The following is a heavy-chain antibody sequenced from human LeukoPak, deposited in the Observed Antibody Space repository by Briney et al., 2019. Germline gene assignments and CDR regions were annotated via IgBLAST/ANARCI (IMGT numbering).Heavy chain of an antibody. CDR2: INHSGST. J-gene: IGHJ3*02. V-gene: IGHV4-34*01. Sequence: PSETLSLTCAVYGGSFSGYYWSWIRQPPGKGLEWIGEINHSGSTNYNPSLVSRVTISIDTSKNQFSLKLSSVTAADTAVYYCASLVGMRRRDPFDIWGQGTMVTVSS. D-gene: IGHD1-26*01. CDR3: ASLVGMRRRDPFDI. CDR1: GGSFSGYY.